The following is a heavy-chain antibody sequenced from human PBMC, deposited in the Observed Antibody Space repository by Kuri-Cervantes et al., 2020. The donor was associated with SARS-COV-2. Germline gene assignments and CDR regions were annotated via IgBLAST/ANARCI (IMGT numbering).Heavy chain of an antibody. D-gene: IGHD3-10*01. J-gene: IGHJ4*02. CDR1: GYSFTTYW. V-gene: IGHV5-51*01. CDR3: ARRDFGSGSYYLDY. CDR2: IYPGDSDT. Sequence: KVSSQGSGYSFTTYWIGWVRQMPGKGLEWMGIIYPGDSDTRYSPSFQGQVTISADKSISTAYLQWSSLKASDTAMYYCARRDFGSGSYYLDYWGQGTLVTVSS.